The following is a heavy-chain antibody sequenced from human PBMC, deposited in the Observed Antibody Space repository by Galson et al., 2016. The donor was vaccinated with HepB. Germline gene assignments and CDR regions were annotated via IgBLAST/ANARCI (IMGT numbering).Heavy chain of an antibody. V-gene: IGHV3-21*01. Sequence: SLRLSCAGSGFTFGDYTINWVRQAPGKGLEWVSSISGSTTYIHYADSLKGRVTISRDNAKTSLYLQMTSLRAEDTAVYYCAREILTYYYDTNNYYDAFDIWGQGTMVTVSS. J-gene: IGHJ3*02. CDR1: GFTFGDYT. D-gene: IGHD3-22*01. CDR2: ISGSTTYI. CDR3: AREILTYYYDTNNYYDAFDI.